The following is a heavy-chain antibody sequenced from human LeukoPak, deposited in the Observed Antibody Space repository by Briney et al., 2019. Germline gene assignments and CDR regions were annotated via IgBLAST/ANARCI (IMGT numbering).Heavy chain of an antibody. CDR2: ISSSSSST. CDR3: ARGDYYDSGTSFIDAFDI. D-gene: IGHD3-10*01. V-gene: IGHV3-21*01. CDR1: GFTFSSYT. J-gene: IGHJ3*02. Sequence: GGSLRLSCVASGFTFSSYTMSWVRQAPGKGLEWVSAISSSSSSTSYADSVKGRFTISRDNAKNSLYLQMNSLRAEDTAVYYCARGDYYDSGTSFIDAFDIWGQGTMVTVSS.